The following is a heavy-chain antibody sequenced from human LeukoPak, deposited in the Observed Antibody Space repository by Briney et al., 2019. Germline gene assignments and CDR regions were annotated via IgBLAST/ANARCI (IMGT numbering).Heavy chain of an antibody. Sequence: GGSLRLSCAASGFTFSSYEMNWVRQAPGKGLEWVSYISSSGSTIYYADSVKGRFTISRDNSKNTLYLQMNSLRAEDTAVYYCVSMVRGGRFDYWGQGTLVTVSS. D-gene: IGHD3-10*01. CDR2: ISSSGSTI. J-gene: IGHJ4*02. V-gene: IGHV3-48*03. CDR1: GFTFSSYE. CDR3: VSMVRGGRFDY.